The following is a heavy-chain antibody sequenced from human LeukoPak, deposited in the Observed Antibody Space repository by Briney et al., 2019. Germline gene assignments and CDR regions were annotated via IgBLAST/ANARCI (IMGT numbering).Heavy chain of an antibody. CDR3: ARWGKYSSSPYYYYYMDV. D-gene: IGHD6-6*01. CDR2: INHSGST. Sequence: PSETLSLTCAVYGGSFSGYYWSWIRQPPGKGLEWIGEINHSGSTNYNPSLKSRVTISVDTSKNQFSLKLSSVTAAGTAVYYCARWGKYSSSPYYYYYMDVWGKGTTVTVSS. V-gene: IGHV4-34*01. CDR1: GGSFSGYY. J-gene: IGHJ6*03.